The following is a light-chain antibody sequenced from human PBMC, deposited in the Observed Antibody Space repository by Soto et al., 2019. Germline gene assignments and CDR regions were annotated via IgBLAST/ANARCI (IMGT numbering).Light chain of an antibody. J-gene: IGKJ3*01. CDR2: DAS. Sequence: EIVLTQSPATLSLSPGERATLSCRASQSVSSYLAWYQQKTGQAPRLLIYDASNMATGIPARFSGSGSGTDFTLTISGREPEDCAVYYCQQRSNWQFTFGPGTKVDIK. CDR3: QQRSNWQFT. CDR1: QSVSSY. V-gene: IGKV3-11*01.